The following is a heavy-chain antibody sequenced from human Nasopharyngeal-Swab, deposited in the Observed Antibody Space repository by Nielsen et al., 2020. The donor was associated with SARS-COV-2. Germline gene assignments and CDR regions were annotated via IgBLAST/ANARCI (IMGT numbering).Heavy chain of an antibody. CDR2: ISAGATST. J-gene: IGHJ4*02. CDR3: AKDLPPRYSGSYYLDY. D-gene: IGHD1-26*01. Sequence: GESLKISCAASRFTFSHYGMTWVRQAPGKGLEWVSAISAGATSTFYADSVKGRFTISRDNSNNTLYLEMNRLRADDTAVYYCAKDLPPRYSGSYYLDYWGQGALVTVSS. V-gene: IGHV3-23*01. CDR1: RFTFSHYG.